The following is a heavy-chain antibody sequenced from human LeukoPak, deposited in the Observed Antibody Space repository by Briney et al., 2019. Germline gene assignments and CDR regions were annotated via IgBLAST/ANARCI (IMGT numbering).Heavy chain of an antibody. CDR1: GYTFTSYG. CDR3: ATDRYYDSSGYYDDAFDI. D-gene: IGHD3-22*01. V-gene: IGHV1-18*01. J-gene: IGHJ3*02. Sequence: GASVKVSCKASGYTFTSYGISWVRQAPGQGLEWMGWISAYNGNTNYAQKLQGRVTMTTDTSTSTAYMELRSLRSDDTAVYYCATDRYYDSSGYYDDAFDIWGQGTMVTVSS. CDR2: ISAYNGNT.